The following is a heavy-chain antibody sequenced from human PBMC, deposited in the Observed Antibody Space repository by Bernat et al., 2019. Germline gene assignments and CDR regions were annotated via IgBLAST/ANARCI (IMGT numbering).Heavy chain of an antibody. CDR2: IWYDGSNK. CDR1: GFTFSSYG. D-gene: IGHD4-17*01. V-gene: IGHV3-33*01. Sequence: QVQLVESGGGVVQPGRSLRLSCAASGFTFSSYGMHWVRQAPGKGLEWVAVIWYDGSNKYYADYVKGRFTISRDNSKNTLYLQMNSLRAEDTAVYCCARDDRGTVTSNAFDIWGQGTMVTVSS. CDR3: ARDDRGTVTSNAFDI. J-gene: IGHJ3*02.